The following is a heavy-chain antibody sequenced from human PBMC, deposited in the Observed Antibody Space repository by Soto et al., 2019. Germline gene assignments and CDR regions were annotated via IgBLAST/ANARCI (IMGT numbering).Heavy chain of an antibody. CDR3: AKARGYSSGWYYYYYGMDV. D-gene: IGHD6-19*01. J-gene: IGHJ6*02. CDR1: GFTFSSYA. Sequence: EVQLLESGGGLVQPGGSLRLSCAASGFTFSSYAMSWVRQAPGKGLEWVSAISGSGGSTYYADSVKGRFTIPRDNSKNTLYLQMNSLRAEDTAVYYCAKARGYSSGWYYYYYGMDVWGQGTTVTVSS. CDR2: ISGSGGST. V-gene: IGHV3-23*01.